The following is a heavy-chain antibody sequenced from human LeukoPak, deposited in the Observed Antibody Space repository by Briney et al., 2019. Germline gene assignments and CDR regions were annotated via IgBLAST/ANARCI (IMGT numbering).Heavy chain of an antibody. CDR3: ARERVVPAASTYYYYYMDV. D-gene: IGHD2-2*01. V-gene: IGHV4-59*11. Sequence: SETLSLTCTVSGGSISSHYWCWIRQPPGKELQWIGEIYYSGSTNYNPSLKSRVTISVDTSKNQFSLKLSSVTAADTAVYYCARERVVPAASTYYYYYMDVWGKGTTVTVSS. CDR1: GGSISSHY. CDR2: IYYSGST. J-gene: IGHJ6*03.